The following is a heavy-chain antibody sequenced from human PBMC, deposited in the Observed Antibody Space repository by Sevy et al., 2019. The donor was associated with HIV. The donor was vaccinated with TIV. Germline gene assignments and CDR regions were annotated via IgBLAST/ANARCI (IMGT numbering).Heavy chain of an antibody. J-gene: IGHJ3*02. D-gene: IGHD3-3*02. Sequence: GGSLRLSCAASGFTFSNAWMSWVRQAPGKGLEWVGRIKSKTDGGTTDYAAPVKGRFTISRGDSKNTPYLQMNSLKTGDPAVYYCTVRISIVRAHRAFDIWGQGTMVTVSS. CDR1: GFTFSNAW. CDR3: TVRISIVRAHRAFDI. CDR2: IKSKTDGGTT. V-gene: IGHV3-15*01.